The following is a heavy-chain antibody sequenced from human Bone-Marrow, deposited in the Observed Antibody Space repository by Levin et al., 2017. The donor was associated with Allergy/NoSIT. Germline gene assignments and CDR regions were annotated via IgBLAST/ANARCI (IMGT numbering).Heavy chain of an antibody. J-gene: IGHJ4*02. V-gene: IGHV2-70*11. CDR2: IDWDDDK. CDR3: ARYSMVWSYFDY. CDR1: GFSLSTSGMC. D-gene: IGHD3-10*01. Sequence: QTLSLTCTFSGFSLSTSGMCVSWIRQPPGKALEWLARIDWDDDKYYSTSLKTRLTISKDTSKNQVVLTMTNMDPVDTATYYCARYSMVWSYFDYWGQGTLVTVSS.